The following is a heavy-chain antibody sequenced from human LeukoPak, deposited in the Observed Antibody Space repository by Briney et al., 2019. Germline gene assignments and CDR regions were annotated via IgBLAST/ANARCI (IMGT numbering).Heavy chain of an antibody. CDR3: ARGEGDYGVQDLFDH. Sequence: ASVKVSCKASGYTFTSYGISWVRQAPGQGLEWMGWISAYNGNTNYAQKLQGRVTMTTDTSTSTAYMELRSLRSDDTAVYYCARGEGDYGVQDLFDHWGQGTLVTVSS. J-gene: IGHJ4*02. CDR1: GYTFTSYG. D-gene: IGHD4-17*01. CDR2: ISAYNGNT. V-gene: IGHV1-18*01.